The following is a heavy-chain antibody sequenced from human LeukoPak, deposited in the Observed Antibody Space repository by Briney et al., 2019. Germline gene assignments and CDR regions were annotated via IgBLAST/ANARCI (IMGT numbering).Heavy chain of an antibody. CDR1: GYTFTSYG. V-gene: IGHV1-18*01. CDR2: ISAYNGNT. J-gene: IGHJ6*02. D-gene: IGHD3-22*01. CDR3: VSQYYYDSSGPAGGYYGMDV. Sequence: ASVKVSCKASGYTFTSYGISWVRQAPGQGLEWMGWISAYNGNTNYAQKLQGRVTMTTDTSTSTAYMELRSLRSDDTAVYYCVSQYYYDSSGPAGGYYGMDVWGQGTTVTVSS.